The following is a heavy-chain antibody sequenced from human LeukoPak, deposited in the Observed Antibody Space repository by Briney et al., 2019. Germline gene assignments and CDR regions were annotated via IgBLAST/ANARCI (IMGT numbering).Heavy chain of an antibody. Sequence: ASVKVSCKASGYTFTSYGISWVRQAPGQGLEWMGWISAYNGNTNYAQKLQGRVTMTTDTSTSTAYMELRSLRSDDTAVYYCARDCSRTSCYYYYYYGMDIWGQGTTVTVSS. CDR2: ISAYNGNT. D-gene: IGHD2-2*01. CDR3: ARDCSRTSCYYYYYYGMDI. J-gene: IGHJ6*02. V-gene: IGHV1-18*01. CDR1: GYTFTSYG.